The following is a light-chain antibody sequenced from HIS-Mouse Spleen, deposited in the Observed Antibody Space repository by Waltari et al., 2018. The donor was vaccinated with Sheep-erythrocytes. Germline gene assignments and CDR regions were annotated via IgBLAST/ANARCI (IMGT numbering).Light chain of an antibody. CDR2: LGS. Sequence: DIVMTQSPLSLPVTPGEPASISCRSSQSLLHSNGYNYLDWYLQKPGQSPHLLIYLGSNRASGVPDRFSGSGSGTDFTLRISGVEAEDVGVYYCMQALQTPWTFGQGTKVEFK. CDR3: MQALQTPWT. CDR1: QSLLHSNGYNY. V-gene: IGKV2-28*01. J-gene: IGKJ1*01.